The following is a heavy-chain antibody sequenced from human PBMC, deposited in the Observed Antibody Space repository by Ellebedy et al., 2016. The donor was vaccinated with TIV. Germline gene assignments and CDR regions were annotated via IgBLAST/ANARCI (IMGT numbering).Heavy chain of an antibody. D-gene: IGHD3-22*01. Sequence: SETLSLTCAVSGGSISSGGYSWSWIRQPPGKGLEWSGYIYHSGSTYYNPSLKSRGTISVDRSKNQFSLKLRSVTAADTAVYYCARGPDYYENPPPPRPHFDYWGQGTLVTVSS. V-gene: IGHV4-30-2*01. CDR1: GGSISSGGYS. CDR2: IYHSGST. CDR3: ARGPDYYENPPPPRPHFDY. J-gene: IGHJ4*02.